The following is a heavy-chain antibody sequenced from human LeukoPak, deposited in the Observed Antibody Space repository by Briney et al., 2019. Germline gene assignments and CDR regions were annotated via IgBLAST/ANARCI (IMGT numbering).Heavy chain of an antibody. CDR3: ARDLVVSCSSTSCSVAPSDF. V-gene: IGHV1-69*04. J-gene: IGHJ4*02. Sequence: SVKVSCKASGGTFSSYAINWVRQPPGQGLEWMGRIIPILGIATYAQNFQGRVTITADKSTSTAYMELSSLRSEDTAVYYCARDLVVSCSSTSCSVAPSDFWGQGTLVTVSS. CDR2: IIPILGIA. D-gene: IGHD2-2*01. CDR1: GGTFSSYA.